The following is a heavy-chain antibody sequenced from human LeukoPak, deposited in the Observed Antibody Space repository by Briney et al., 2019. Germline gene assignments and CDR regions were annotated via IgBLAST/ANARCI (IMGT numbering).Heavy chain of an antibody. V-gene: IGHV4-39*01. CDR1: GGSISSSSYY. CDR2: IYYSGST. CDR3: AILDDYGDERPRGWFDP. J-gene: IGHJ5*02. D-gene: IGHD4-17*01. Sequence: SETLSLTCTVSGGSISSSSYYWGWIRQPPGKGLEWIGSIYYSGSTYYNPSLKSRVTISVDTSKNQFSLKLSSVTAADTAVYYCAILDDYGDERPRGWFDPWGQGTLVTVSS.